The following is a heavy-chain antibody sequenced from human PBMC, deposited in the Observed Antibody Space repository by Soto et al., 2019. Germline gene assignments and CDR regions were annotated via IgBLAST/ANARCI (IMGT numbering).Heavy chain of an antibody. Sequence: SETLSLTCAVYGGSFSGYYWSWIRQPPGKGLEWIGEINHSGSTNYNPSLKSRVTISVDTSKNQFSLKLSSVTAADTAVYYCARGFGWIKNNWFDPWGQGTLVTVSS. CDR3: ARGFGWIKNNWFDP. V-gene: IGHV4-34*01. CDR1: GGSFSGYY. J-gene: IGHJ5*02. CDR2: INHSGST. D-gene: IGHD6-19*01.